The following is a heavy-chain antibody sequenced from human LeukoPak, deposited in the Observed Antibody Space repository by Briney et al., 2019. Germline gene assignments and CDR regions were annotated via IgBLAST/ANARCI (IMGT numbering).Heavy chain of an antibody. CDR1: GFTFSSYE. CDR2: ISSSGSTI. J-gene: IGHJ6*02. V-gene: IGHV3-48*03. D-gene: IGHD6-19*01. CDR3: ARPYSSGDYYYYGMDV. Sequence: GGSLRLSCAASGFTFSSYEMNWVRQAPGKGLEWVSYISSSGSTIYYADSVKGRFTISRDNAKNSLYLQINSLRAEDTAVYYCARPYSSGDYYYYGMDVWGQGTTVTVSS.